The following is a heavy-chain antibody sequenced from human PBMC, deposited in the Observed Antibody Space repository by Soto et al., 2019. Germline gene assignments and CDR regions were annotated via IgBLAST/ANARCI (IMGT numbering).Heavy chain of an antibody. Sequence: GGSLRLSCAASGFTFSSYAMSWVRQAPGKGLEWVSAISGSGGSTYYADSVKGRFTISRDNSRNTLYLQMNSLRAEDTAVYYCAKDLSGALYYFDYWGQGTLVTVSS. CDR1: GFTFSSYA. CDR2: ISGSGGST. D-gene: IGHD3-9*01. J-gene: IGHJ4*02. CDR3: AKDLSGALYYFDY. V-gene: IGHV3-23*01.